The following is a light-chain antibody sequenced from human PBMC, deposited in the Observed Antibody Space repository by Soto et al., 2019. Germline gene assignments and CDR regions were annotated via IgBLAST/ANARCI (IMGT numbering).Light chain of an antibody. Sequence: DIVMTQSPATLSVSPGERATLSCRASQSVSSNLAWYQQKPGQAPRLLIYGASTRATGIPARFSGSGSGTEFNLTISSLQSEDFAVYYCQQYNNWPLTFGGGTKVDIK. CDR3: QQYNNWPLT. J-gene: IGKJ4*01. CDR1: QSVSSN. V-gene: IGKV3-15*01. CDR2: GAS.